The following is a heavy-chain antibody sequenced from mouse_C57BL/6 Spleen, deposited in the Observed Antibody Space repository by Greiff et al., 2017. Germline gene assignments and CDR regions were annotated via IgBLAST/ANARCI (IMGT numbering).Heavy chain of an antibody. CDR2: IHPNSGST. CDR1: GYTFTSYW. D-gene: IGHD3-2*02. Sequence: QVPLQQPGAELVKPGASVKLSCKASGYTFTSYWMHWVKQRPGQGLEWLGMIHPNSGSTNYNEKFKSKATLTVYKSSSTAYMQLSSLTSEDSAVYYWAGTAQATTIGYARDYWGQGASVTGSS. CDR3: AGTAQATTIGYARDY. V-gene: IGHV1-64*01. J-gene: IGHJ4*01.